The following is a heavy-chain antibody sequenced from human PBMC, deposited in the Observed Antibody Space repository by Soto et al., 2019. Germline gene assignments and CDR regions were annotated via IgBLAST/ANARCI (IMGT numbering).Heavy chain of an antibody. D-gene: IGHD3-3*01. V-gene: IGHV2-5*02. CDR2: IYWDDDK. J-gene: IGHJ4*02. Sequence: QITLNESGPTQVKPRQTLTLTCTFSGFSLTTSGVGVGWIRQSPGKAPEWLALIYWDDDKRYSPSLKSRLTITKETSKNQLVLTMADLDPADTATYYCAHRVLRTVFGLVTTTAIYFDFWGQGTPVAVSS. CDR3: AHRVLRTVFGLVTTTAIYFDF. CDR1: GFSLTTSGVG.